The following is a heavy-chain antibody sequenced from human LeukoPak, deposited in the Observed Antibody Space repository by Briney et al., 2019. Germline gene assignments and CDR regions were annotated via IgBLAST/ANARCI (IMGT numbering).Heavy chain of an antibody. CDR1: GFTFISYE. V-gene: IGHV3-74*01. J-gene: IGHJ4*02. CDR2: INTDGGRT. CDR3: ARELPREVTLDY. Sequence: PGGSLRLSCAASGFTFISYEMQWVGQAPGKGLVWVSRINTDGGRTSYADSVKGRFTISRDNAKNTLYLQMNSLRAEDTAVYYCARELPREVTLDYWGQGTLVTVSS. D-gene: IGHD2-21*02.